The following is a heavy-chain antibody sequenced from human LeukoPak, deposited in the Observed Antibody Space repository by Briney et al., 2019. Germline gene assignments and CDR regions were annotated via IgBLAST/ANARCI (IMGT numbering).Heavy chain of an antibody. CDR1: GYTFTSYY. CDR2: INPSGGST. V-gene: IGHV1-46*01. D-gene: IGHD2-2*01. Sequence: GASVKVSCKASGYTFTSYYMHWVRQAPGQGLEWVGIINPSGGSTSYAQKFQGRVTMTRDTSTSTVYMELSSLRSEDMAVYYCAREGVYCSSTSCLGWFDPWGQGTLVTVSS. CDR3: AREGVYCSSTSCLGWFDP. J-gene: IGHJ5*02.